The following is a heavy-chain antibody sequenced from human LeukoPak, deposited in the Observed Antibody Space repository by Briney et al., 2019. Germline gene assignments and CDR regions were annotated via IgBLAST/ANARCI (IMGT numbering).Heavy chain of an antibody. J-gene: IGHJ6*02. CDR2: IIPIFGTA. D-gene: IGHD3-3*01. CDR3: ARDREGIFGVVPSYYYGMDV. Sequence: SVKVSCKASGYTFTGYYMHWVRQAPGQGLEWMGGIIPIFGTANYAQKFQSRVTITADESTSTAYMELSSLRSEDTAVYYCARDREGIFGVVPSYYYGMDVWGQGTTVTVSS. V-gene: IGHV1-69*13. CDR1: GYTFTGYY.